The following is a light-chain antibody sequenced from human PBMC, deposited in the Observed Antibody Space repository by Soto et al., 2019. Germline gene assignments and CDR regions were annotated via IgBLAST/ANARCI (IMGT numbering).Light chain of an antibody. CDR2: GVN. J-gene: IGLJ1*01. V-gene: IGLV2-18*02. Sequence: QSALTQPPSVSGSPGQSVTISCTGTSSDVGIYNRVSWYQQPPGTAPKLIIYGVNNRPSGVPDRFSGPKSGNTASLTISGLQAEDEADYYCSSSSSINTYVFGTGTKVTVL. CDR3: SSSSSINTYV. CDR1: SSDVGIYNR.